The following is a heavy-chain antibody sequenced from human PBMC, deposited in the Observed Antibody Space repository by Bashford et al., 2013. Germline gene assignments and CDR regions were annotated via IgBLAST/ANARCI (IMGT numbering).Heavy chain of an antibody. CDR3: ARRGGSGSYRFFDAFDI. CDR2: ISGYSDNT. V-gene: IGHV1-18*04. D-gene: IGHD3-10*01. CDR1: GYTFTTYG. Sequence: ASVKVSCKASGYTFTTYGISWVRQAPGQGLEWMGWISGYSDNTDYAQKFQGRVTMTTDTSTSTAYMELRSLRSDDTAVYYCARRGGSGSYRFFDAFDIWGQGTMVTVSS. J-gene: IGHJ3*02.